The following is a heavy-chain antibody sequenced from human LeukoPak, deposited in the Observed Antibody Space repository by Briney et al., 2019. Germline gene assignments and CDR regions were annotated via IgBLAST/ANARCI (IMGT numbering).Heavy chain of an antibody. CDR2: IGTAGDT. J-gene: IGHJ4*02. CDR3: ARATLGFDY. V-gene: IGHV3-13*01. Sequence: GGSLRLSCAASGFTFSSHDMHWVRHATGEGLEWVSAIGTAGDTYYPGSVKGRFTISRENAKNSLFLQMNSLRAGDTAVYYCARATLGFDYWGQGTLVTVSS. D-gene: IGHD7-27*01. CDR1: GFTFSSHD.